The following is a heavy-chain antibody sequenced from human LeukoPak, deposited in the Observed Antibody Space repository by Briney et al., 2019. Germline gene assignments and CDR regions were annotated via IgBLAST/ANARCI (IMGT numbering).Heavy chain of an antibody. V-gene: IGHV3-74*01. J-gene: IGHJ4*02. CDR1: GFTFSSYW. CDR3: ASFYYERSGHSY. CDR2: INTDGSST. Sequence: GGSLRLSCAASGFTFSSYWMHWVRQAPGKGLVWVSRINTDGSSTSYADSVKGRFTISRDNAKNTLYLQMNSLRAEDTAVYYCASFYYERSGHSYWGQGTLVTVSS. D-gene: IGHD3-22*01.